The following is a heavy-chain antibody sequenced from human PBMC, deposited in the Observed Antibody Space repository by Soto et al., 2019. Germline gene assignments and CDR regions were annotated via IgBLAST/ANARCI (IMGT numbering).Heavy chain of an antibody. Sequence: GGSLRLSCTASGFTFGDYAMSWFRQAPGKGLEWVGFIRSKAYGGTTEYAASVKGRFTISRDDSKSIAYLQMNSLKTEDTAVYYCTRDIVLMVYARMGVYYMDVWGKGTTVTVSS. CDR2: IRSKAYGGTT. CDR3: TRDIVLMVYARMGVYYMDV. CDR1: GFTFGDYA. V-gene: IGHV3-49*03. J-gene: IGHJ6*03. D-gene: IGHD2-8*01.